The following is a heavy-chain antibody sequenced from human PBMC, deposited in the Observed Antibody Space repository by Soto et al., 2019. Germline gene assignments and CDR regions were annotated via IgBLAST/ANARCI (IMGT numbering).Heavy chain of an antibody. V-gene: IGHV4-34*01. Sequence: SETLSLTCAVYGGSFTGYYWTWIRQPPGKGLEWIGEINHSRSTKYSPSLKSRVTMSVDTSKDQFSLRLSSVTAADSAVYYCARGIYDFWGSYDTWFDPWGQGTLVTVSS. CDR2: INHSRST. CDR1: GGSFTGYY. J-gene: IGHJ5*02. CDR3: ARGIYDFWGSYDTWFDP. D-gene: IGHD3-3*01.